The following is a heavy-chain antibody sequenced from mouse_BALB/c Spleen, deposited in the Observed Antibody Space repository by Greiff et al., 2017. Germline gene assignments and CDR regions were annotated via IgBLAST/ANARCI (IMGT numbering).Heavy chain of an antibody. CDR1: GFTFSSFG. CDR3: ARDYGDYLDY. V-gene: IGHV5-17*02. J-gene: IGHJ2*01. Sequence: EVMLVESGGGLVQPGGSRKLSCAASGFTFSSFGMHWVRQAPEKGLEWVAYISSGSSTIYYADTVKGRFTISRDNPTNTLFLQMTSLRSEDTAMYYCARDYGDYLDYWGQGTTLTVSS. CDR2: ISSGSSTI. D-gene: IGHD1-2*01.